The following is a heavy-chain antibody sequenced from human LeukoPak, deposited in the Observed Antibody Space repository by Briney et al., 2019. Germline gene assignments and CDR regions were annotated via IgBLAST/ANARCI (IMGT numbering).Heavy chain of an antibody. D-gene: IGHD6-25*01. CDR1: GGSISSSSYY. CDR3: ARVSSSSGWTIGAFDI. Sequence: PSETLSLTCTVSGGSISSSSYYWGWIRQPPGKGLEWIGSIYYSGSTYYNPSLKSRVTISVDTSKNQFSLKLSSVTAADTAVYYCARVSSSSGWTIGAFDIWGQGTMVTVSS. J-gene: IGHJ3*02. CDR2: IYYSGST. V-gene: IGHV4-39*07.